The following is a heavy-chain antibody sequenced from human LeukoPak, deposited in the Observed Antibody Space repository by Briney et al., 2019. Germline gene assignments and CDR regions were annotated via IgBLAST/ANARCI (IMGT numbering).Heavy chain of an antibody. J-gene: IGHJ4*02. Sequence: GGSLRLSCAASGFTFSSYSMNWVRQAPGKGLEWVSSISSSSSYIYYADSVKGRFTISRDNAKNSLYLQMNSLRAEDTAVYYCARGTWRWGLARWADYWGQGTLVTVSS. CDR2: ISSSSSYI. CDR3: ARGTWRWGLARWADY. D-gene: IGHD5-24*01. V-gene: IGHV3-21*01. CDR1: GFTFSSYS.